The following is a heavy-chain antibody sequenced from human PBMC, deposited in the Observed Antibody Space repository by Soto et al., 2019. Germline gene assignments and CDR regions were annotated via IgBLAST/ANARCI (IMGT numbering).Heavy chain of an antibody. CDR1: GGSFSGYY. V-gene: IGHV4-34*01. CDR3: ARGGYDFWGGYPPRY. J-gene: IGHJ4*02. D-gene: IGHD3-3*01. Sequence: PSETLSLTCAVYGGSFSGYYWSWIRQPPGKGLEWIGEINHSGSTNYNPSLKSRVTISVDTSKNQFSLKLSSVTAADTAVYYCARGGYDFWGGYPPRYWGQGTLVTVSS. CDR2: INHSGST.